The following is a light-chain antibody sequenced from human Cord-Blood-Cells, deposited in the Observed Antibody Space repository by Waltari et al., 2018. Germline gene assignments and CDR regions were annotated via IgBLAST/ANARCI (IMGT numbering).Light chain of an antibody. CDR3: QQYNNWPLT. V-gene: IGKV3-15*01. CDR2: GAS. J-gene: IGKJ4*01. CDR1: KSVSSN. Sequence: EIEMTQSPATLSVSPGERATLSCRASKSVSSNLAWYQQKPGQAPRLLIYGASTRATGIPARFSGSGSGTEFTLTISSLQSEDFAVYYCQQYNNWPLTFGGGTKVEIK.